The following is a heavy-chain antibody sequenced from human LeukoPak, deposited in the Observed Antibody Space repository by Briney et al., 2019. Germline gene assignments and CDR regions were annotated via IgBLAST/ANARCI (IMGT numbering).Heavy chain of an antibody. J-gene: IGHJ6*03. D-gene: IGHD1-26*01. V-gene: IGHV4-61*01. CDR3: AGVVGGSYSMDV. CDR1: GGSVSSGSYY. Sequence: SETLSLTCTVSGGSVSSGSYYWSWIRQPPGKGLEWIGYIYYSGSTKYNPSLKSRVTISIDTSKNQFSLKLSSVTAADTAMYYCAGVVGGSYSMDVWGQGATVTVSS. CDR2: IYYSGST.